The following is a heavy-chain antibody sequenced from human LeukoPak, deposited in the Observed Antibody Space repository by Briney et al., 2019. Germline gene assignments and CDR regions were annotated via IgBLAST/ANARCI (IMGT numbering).Heavy chain of an antibody. J-gene: IGHJ4*02. V-gene: IGHV1-2*02. D-gene: IGHD3-3*01. CDR2: INPNSGGT. CDR3: ARDAWTTIFGVVIIYDSDGGLDY. CDR1: GYTFTGYY. Sequence: ASVKVSCKASGYTFTGYYMHWVRQAPGQGLEWMGWINPNSGGTNYAQKFQGRVTMTRDTSISTAYMELSRLRSDDTAVYYCARDAWTTIFGVVIIYDSDGGLDYWGQGTLVTVSS.